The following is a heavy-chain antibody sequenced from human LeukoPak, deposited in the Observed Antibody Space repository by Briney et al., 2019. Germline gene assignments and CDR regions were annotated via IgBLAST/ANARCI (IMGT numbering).Heavy chain of an antibody. CDR1: GFTFSNAW. J-gene: IGHJ5*02. V-gene: IGHV3-15*01. CDR2: IKSKTDGGTT. D-gene: IGHD4-11*01. Sequence: TGGSLRLSCAASGFTFSNAWMSWVRQAPGKGLEWVGRIKSKTDGGTTDYAAPVKGRFTISRDDSKNTLYLQMNSLKTEDTAVYYCTTDYSNYLNWFDPWGQGTLVTVSS. CDR3: TTDYSNYLNWFDP.